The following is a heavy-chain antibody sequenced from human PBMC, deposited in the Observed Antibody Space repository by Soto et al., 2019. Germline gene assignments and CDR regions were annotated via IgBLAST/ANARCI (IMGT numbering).Heavy chain of an antibody. V-gene: IGHV4-39*01. CDR3: ANAIGYCTNGVCPRPDNWFDP. CDR1: GGSISSSSYY. D-gene: IGHD2-8*01. J-gene: IGHJ5*02. Sequence: SETLSLTCTVSGGSISSSSYYWGWIRQPPGKGLEWIGSIYYSGSTYYNPSLKSRVTISVDTSKNQFSLKLSSVTAADTAVYYCANAIGYCTNGVCPRPDNWFDPWGQGTLVTVSS. CDR2: IYYSGST.